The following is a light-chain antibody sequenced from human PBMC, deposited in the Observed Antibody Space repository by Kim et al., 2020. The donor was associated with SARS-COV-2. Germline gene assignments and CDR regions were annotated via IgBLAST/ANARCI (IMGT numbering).Light chain of an antibody. CDR3: SSYTSSSTGV. CDR2: DVS. CDR1: SSDGGGYNY. Sequence: GQSITISCTGTSSDGGGYNYGSWYQQHPGKAPKLMIYDVSKRPSGVSNRFSGSKSGNTASLTISGLQAEDEADYYCSSYTSSSTGVFGGGTQLTVL. J-gene: IGLJ3*02. V-gene: IGLV2-14*03.